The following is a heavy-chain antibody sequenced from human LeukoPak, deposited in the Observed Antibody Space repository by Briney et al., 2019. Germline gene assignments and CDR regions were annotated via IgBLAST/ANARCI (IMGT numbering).Heavy chain of an antibody. Sequence: ASVKVSCKASGYTFTGYYLHWVRQAPGQGLEWMGWINPNSGGTDYAQKFQGRVTMTRDTSISTAYMELSRRRSDDTAVYYCARDRIAVAGTVDSWGQGTLVTVSS. D-gene: IGHD6-19*01. V-gene: IGHV1-2*02. J-gene: IGHJ4*02. CDR2: INPNSGGT. CDR3: ARDRIAVAGTVDS. CDR1: GYTFTGYY.